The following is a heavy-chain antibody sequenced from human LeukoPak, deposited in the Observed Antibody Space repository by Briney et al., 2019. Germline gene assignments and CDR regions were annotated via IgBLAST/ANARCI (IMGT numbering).Heavy chain of an antibody. CDR1: GGSISSSSYY. CDR3: ARGQASGGDYYDSSGYWDAPFDY. CDR2: IYYSGST. D-gene: IGHD3-22*01. J-gene: IGHJ4*02. V-gene: IGHV4-39*01. Sequence: SETLSLTCTVSGGSISSSSYYWGWIRQPPGKGLEWIGSIYYSGSTYYNPSLKSRVTISVGTSKNQFSLKLSSVTAADTAVYYCARGQASGGDYYDSSGYWDAPFDYWGQGTLVTVSS.